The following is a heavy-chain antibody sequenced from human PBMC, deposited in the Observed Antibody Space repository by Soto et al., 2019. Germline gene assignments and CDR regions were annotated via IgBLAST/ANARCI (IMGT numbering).Heavy chain of an antibody. CDR1: NDSLSSHF. Sequence: QVQLLQSGAAVRKPGASVTVSCKASNDSLSSHFIHWVRQAPGEGLEWMGIIYPGPNSASYSKEFQGSLTLTSDMPSRTVYMQLSNLRSDDTAVYYCAGASSRVSSVVAAYWGQGTLVTVSS. CDR2: IYPGPNSA. D-gene: IGHD2-15*01. CDR3: AGASSRVSSVVAAY. V-gene: IGHV1-46*01. J-gene: IGHJ4*02.